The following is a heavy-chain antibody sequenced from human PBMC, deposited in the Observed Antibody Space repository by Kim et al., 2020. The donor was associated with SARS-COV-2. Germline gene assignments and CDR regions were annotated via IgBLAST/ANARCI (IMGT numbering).Heavy chain of an antibody. CDR3: ARDISRFVGL. J-gene: IGHJ6*01. V-gene: IGHV1-46*01. CDR2: INPSGGKT. D-gene: IGHD3-10*01. CDR1: GYTLTRYY. Sequence: ASVKVSCKASGYTLTRYYMHWVRQAPGQGIEGMGIINPSGGKTSDAQKFQDRVTMTRDTSTNTDYIALSRLRSEERRGYYWARDISRFVGLWGKG.